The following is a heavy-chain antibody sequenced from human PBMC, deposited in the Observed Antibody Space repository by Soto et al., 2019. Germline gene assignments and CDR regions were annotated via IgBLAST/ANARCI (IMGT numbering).Heavy chain of an antibody. J-gene: IGHJ4*02. CDR1: GFTFSSYA. Sequence: QVQLVESGGGVVQPGRSLRLSCAASGFTFSSYAMHWVRQAPGKGLEWVAVISYDGSNKYYADSVKGRFTISRDNSKNTLYLQMNSLRAEDTAVYYCARDSYSSSWYEWGQGTLVTVSS. CDR2: ISYDGSNK. CDR3: ARDSYSSSWYE. D-gene: IGHD6-13*01. V-gene: IGHV3-30-3*01.